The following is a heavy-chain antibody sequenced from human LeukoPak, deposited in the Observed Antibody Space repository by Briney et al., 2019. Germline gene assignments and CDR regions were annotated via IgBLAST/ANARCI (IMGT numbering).Heavy chain of an antibody. CDR1: GFTFSDFW. CDR3: ARGGDNSWYVPYYFDY. J-gene: IGHJ4*02. V-gene: IGHV3-7*04. CDR2: INQGGSES. Sequence: AGGSLRLSCAASGFTFSDFWMGWVRQAPGKGLEWVANINQGGSESYYVDSVKGRFTISRDNAKKSLFLQMNSLRAEDTAVYYCARGGDNSWYVPYYFDYWGQGTLVTVSS. D-gene: IGHD6-13*01.